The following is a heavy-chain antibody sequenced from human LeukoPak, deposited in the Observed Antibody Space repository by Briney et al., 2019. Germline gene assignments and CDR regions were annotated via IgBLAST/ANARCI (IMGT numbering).Heavy chain of an antibody. V-gene: IGHV4-59*08. D-gene: IGHD3-3*02. J-gene: IGHJ4*02. CDR2: IYHTGDQ. Sequence: SETLSLTCNVSGDSISNSYWSWLRQPPGKGLEWIGYIYHTGDQNYNPSLKSRVAISLDTSKNQISLNLRSVTAADTAVYYCARHVLASPFDSWSQGTLVTVSS. CDR1: GDSISNSY. CDR3: ARHVLASPFDS.